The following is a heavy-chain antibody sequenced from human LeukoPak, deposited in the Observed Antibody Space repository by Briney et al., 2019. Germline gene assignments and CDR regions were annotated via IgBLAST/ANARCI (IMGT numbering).Heavy chain of an antibody. J-gene: IGHJ4*02. D-gene: IGHD6-13*01. Sequence: SETLPLTCTVSGASISTYYWSWIRQPPGKGLEXIGFISHRGNTNYNPSLKSRITISADTSKNQLSLKLSSVTAADTAIYYCARGTTSAAAVPDYWGQGTLVTVSS. V-gene: IGHV4-59*01. CDR3: ARGTTSAAAVPDY. CDR1: GASISTYY. CDR2: ISHRGNT.